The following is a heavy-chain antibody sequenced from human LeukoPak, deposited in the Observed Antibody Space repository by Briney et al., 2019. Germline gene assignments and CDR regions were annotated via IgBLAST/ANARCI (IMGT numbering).Heavy chain of an antibody. CDR2: IIPIFGTA. CDR3: AKTPDILTGYSFDY. J-gene: IGHJ4*02. V-gene: IGHV1-69*06. D-gene: IGHD3-9*01. Sequence: SVKVSCKASGGTFSSYAISWVRQAPGQGLEWMGGIIPIFGTANYAQKFQGRVTITADKSTSTAYMELSSLRSEDTAVYYCAKTPDILTGYSFDYWGQGTLVTVSS. CDR1: GGTFSSYA.